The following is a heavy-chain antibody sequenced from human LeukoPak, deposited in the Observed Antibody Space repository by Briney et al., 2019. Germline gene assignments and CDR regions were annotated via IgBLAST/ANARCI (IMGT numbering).Heavy chain of an antibody. V-gene: IGHV4-34*01. CDR3: ARGSSGRYFDY. CDR2: INHSGST. CDR1: GGSFSGYY. J-gene: IGHJ4*02. Sequence: SETLSLTCAVYGGSFSGYYWSWIRQPPGKGLEWIGEINHSGSTNYNPSLNSRVTISVDTSKNQFSLKLSSVTAADTAVYYCARGSSGRYFDYWDQGTLVTVSS. D-gene: IGHD3-10*01.